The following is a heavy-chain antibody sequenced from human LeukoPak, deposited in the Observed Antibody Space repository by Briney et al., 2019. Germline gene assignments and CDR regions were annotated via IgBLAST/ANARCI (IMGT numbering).Heavy chain of an antibody. CDR2: IIPIFGTA. D-gene: IGHD3-22*01. CDR3: ARDGRYYYDSSGYYRFDY. Sequence: ASVTVSCTASGGTFSSYAISWVRQAPGQGLEWMGGIIPIFGTANYAQKFQGRVTITADESTSTAYMELSSLRSEDTAVYHCARDGRYYYDSSGYYRFDYWGQGTLVTVSS. CDR1: GGTFSSYA. J-gene: IGHJ4*02. V-gene: IGHV1-69*13.